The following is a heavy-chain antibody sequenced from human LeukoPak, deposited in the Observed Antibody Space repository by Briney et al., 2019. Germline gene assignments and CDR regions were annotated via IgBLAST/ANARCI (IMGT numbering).Heavy chain of an antibody. V-gene: IGHV3-23*01. D-gene: IGHD3-10*01. CDR2: ISGSGATI. CDR1: GFTFSTYG. CDR3: GMDPPGSTITMAAFDY. J-gene: IGHJ4*02. Sequence: GGSLRFSCAASGFTFSTYGMSRVRQAPGKGLEWVSGISGSGATIYYGDSVKGRFTVSRVNSRSTLFLQMNSLRAEDTAVYYCGMDPPGSTITMAAFDYPGQGTLVTVSS.